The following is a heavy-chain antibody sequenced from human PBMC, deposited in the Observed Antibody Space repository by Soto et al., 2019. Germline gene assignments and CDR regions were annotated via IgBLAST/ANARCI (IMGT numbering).Heavy chain of an antibody. J-gene: IGHJ4*02. Sequence: EVQLVESGGGLVQPGGSLRLSCAASGFTFSSYWMHWVRQAPGKGLVWVSRIKSDGSNINYADSVKGRFTISRDNAKNTLYLQMNSLRAEDTAIYSCARGGFSGSGSFIQGDYWGQGTLVTVSS. V-gene: IGHV3-74*01. CDR3: ARGGFSGSGSFIQGDY. D-gene: IGHD3-10*01. CDR1: GFTFSSYW. CDR2: IKSDGSNI.